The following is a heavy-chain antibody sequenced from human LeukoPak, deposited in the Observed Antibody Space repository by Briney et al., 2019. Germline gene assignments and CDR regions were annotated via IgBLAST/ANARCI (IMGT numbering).Heavy chain of an antibody. CDR2: IYSGGST. Sequence: GGSLRLSCAASGLTVSTNYMSWVRQAPGKGLEWVSVIYSGGSTYYADSVKGRFTISRDNSKNTLYLQMNSLRAEDMAVYYCARARAGSFGYWGQGTLVTVSS. D-gene: IGHD1-14*01. V-gene: IGHV3-66*02. CDR3: ARARAGSFGY. J-gene: IGHJ4*02. CDR1: GLTVSTNY.